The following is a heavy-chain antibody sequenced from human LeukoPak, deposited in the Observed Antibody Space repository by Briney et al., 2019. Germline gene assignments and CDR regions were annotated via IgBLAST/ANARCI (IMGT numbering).Heavy chain of an antibody. CDR3: ARELGYCSSTSCYLDP. CDR2: ISAYNGNT. Sequence: ASVKVSCKASGYTFTSYGISWVRQAPGQGLEWMGWISAYNGNTNYAQKLQGRVTMTTDTSTSTAYMELRSLRSDDTAVYYCARELGYCSSTSCYLDPWGQGTLVTVSS. CDR1: GYTFTSYG. D-gene: IGHD2-2*01. J-gene: IGHJ5*02. V-gene: IGHV1-18*04.